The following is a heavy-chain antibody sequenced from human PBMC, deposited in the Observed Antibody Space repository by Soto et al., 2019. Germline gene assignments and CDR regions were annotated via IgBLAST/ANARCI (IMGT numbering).Heavy chain of an antibody. D-gene: IGHD3-10*01. CDR3: AREDYYGSGSYAY. J-gene: IGHJ1*01. Sequence: ASVKVSCKGSGYTFSNNNINWVRQATGQGLEWMGWMNPNSGNTGYAQKFQGRVTMTRDTPISTAYMELRSLRSEDTAVYYCAREDYYGSGSYAYWGQGTRVTVSS. CDR1: GYTFSNNN. V-gene: IGHV1-8*02. CDR2: MNPNSGNT.